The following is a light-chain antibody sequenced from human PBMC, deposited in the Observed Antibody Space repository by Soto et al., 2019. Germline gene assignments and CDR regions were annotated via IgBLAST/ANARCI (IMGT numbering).Light chain of an antibody. CDR1: QSISSW. V-gene: IGKV1-5*01. CDR3: HQYGSSSWT. J-gene: IGKJ1*01. CDR2: DAS. Sequence: DIQMTQSASTLSAYVGDRVTKTCRASQSISSWLAWYQQKPGKAPKLLIYDASSLESGVPSRFSGSGSGTDFTLTISRLEPEDFAVYYCHQYGSSSWTFGQGTKVDIK.